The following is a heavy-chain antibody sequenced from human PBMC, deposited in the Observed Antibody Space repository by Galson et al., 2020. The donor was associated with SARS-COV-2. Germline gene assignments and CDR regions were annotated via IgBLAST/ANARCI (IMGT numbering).Heavy chain of an antibody. J-gene: IGHJ4*02. CDR1: GFSLSNGRMGMG. CDR3: ARHIGSSRGSYYFDY. D-gene: IGHD6-25*01. V-gene: IGHV2-26*01. Sequence: SGPTLVKPTETLTLTCSVSGFSLSNGRMGMGVSWIRQPPGKALECLAHIFSNDEKSYSASLKSRLTISKDTSKSQVVLTMTNTDPVDTATYYCARHIGSSRGSYYFDYWGQGSLVTVSS. CDR2: IFSNDEK.